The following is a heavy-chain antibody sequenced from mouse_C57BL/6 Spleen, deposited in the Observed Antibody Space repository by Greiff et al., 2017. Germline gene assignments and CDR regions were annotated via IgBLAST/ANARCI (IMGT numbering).Heavy chain of an antibody. J-gene: IGHJ4*01. V-gene: IGHV5-12*01. CDR3: ARHGGTGAMDY. CDR2: ISNGGGST. CDR1: GFTFSDYY. Sequence: EVKLVESGGGLVQPGGSLKLSCAASGFTFSDYYMYWVRQTPEKRLEWVAYISNGGGSTYYPDTVKGRCTISRDNAKNTLYLQMSRLKSEDTAMYDCARHGGTGAMDYWGQGTSVTVSS. D-gene: IGHD3-3*01.